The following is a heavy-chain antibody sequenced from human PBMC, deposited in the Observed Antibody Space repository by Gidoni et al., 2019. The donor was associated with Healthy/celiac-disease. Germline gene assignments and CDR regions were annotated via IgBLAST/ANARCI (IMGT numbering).Heavy chain of an antibody. CDR2: DRGSGGCT. CDR3: SALGNCGGDCSPYFDY. D-gene: IGHD2-21*02. J-gene: IGHJ4*02. CDR1: GLAFSSDA. V-gene: IGHV3-23*01. Sequence: EVPQLEAGGGVVQHGGYLRLSCEDAGLAFSSDAMSWVRQATGKGLGRVSADRGSGGCTYYADSVKCPFTISRDNSKNTLLLPMNRLRAEDPAVYYCSALGNCGGDCSPYFDYWGQGTLVTVSS.